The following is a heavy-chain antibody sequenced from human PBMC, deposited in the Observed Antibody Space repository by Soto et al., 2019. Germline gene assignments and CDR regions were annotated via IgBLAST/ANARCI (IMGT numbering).Heavy chain of an antibody. Sequence: QVQLQQWGAGLLKPSETLSLTCTVYGGSFSGYYWAWIRQSPGKGLEWIGEVNDSGSPNYTPALKRRVTISLDTSKKQFSLRLSLVTAADTAVYYCARGRGDFHYGGQGTLVTVS. CDR1: GGSFSGYY. J-gene: IGHJ4*02. V-gene: IGHV4-34*01. D-gene: IGHD3-16*01. CDR3: ARGRGDFHY. CDR2: VNDSGSP.